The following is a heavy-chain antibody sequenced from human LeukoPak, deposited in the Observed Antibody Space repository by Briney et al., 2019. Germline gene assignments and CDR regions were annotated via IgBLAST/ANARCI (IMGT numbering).Heavy chain of an antibody. CDR3: ARGYFDGSTLYYALDV. V-gene: IGHV1-18*01. CDR1: GYTFTDYG. CDR2: ISAYNGKT. J-gene: IGHJ6*02. Sequence: ASVKVSCKASGYTFTDYGINWVRQAPGQGREWMGWISAYNGKTNYTQNFQGRVTMTTDTSTSTAYMELRSLRSDDTAVYYCARGYFDGSTLYYALDVWGQGTTVTVSS. D-gene: IGHD1-7*01.